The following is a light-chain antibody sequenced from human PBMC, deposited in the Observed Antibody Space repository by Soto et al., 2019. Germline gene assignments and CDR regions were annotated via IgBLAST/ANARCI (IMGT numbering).Light chain of an antibody. CDR2: GAS. V-gene: IGKV3-20*01. CDR1: QSFTSNY. J-gene: IGKJ1*01. Sequence: EIVLTQSPGTLSLSPGERATLSCGASQSFTSNYLAWYQQKPGQAPRLLIYGASTRATGIPDRFSGSGSGTDFTLTISRLEPEDFAVYYCHQYGSSPRTFGQGPKVDIK. CDR3: HQYGSSPRT.